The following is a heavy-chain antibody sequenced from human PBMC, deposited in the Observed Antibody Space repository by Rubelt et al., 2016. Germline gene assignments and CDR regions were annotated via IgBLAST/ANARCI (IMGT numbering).Heavy chain of an antibody. Sequence: EVQLLESGGGLVQPGGSLRLSCVASGFSFSNYAMSWVRQAPGKGLEWLSAMSETGSKIVYTDSVKGRFTFSRDNSKNTLYKQRNSLWAEDTAVYYCAKKDQLKAFDIWGQGTMVTVSS. CDR3: AKKDQLKAFDI. CDR2: MSETGSKI. V-gene: IGHV3-23*01. CDR1: GFSFSNYA. J-gene: IGHJ3*02.